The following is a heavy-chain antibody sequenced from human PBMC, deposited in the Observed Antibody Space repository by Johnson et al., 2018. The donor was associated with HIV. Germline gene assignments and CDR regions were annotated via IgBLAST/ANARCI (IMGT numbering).Heavy chain of an antibody. J-gene: IGHJ3*02. CDR3: ARVIGYDSSGKAFDI. V-gene: IGHV3-20*04. CDR2: ISWNGGST. D-gene: IGHD3-22*01. Sequence: MLLVESGGGVVRPGGSLRLSCAASGFTFDDYGMSWVRQAPWKGLEWVSGISWNGGSTGYADSVKGRFTISRDNAKNSLHLQMNSLRAEDTALYYCARVIGYDSSGKAFDIWGRGTMVTVSS. CDR1: GFTFDDYG.